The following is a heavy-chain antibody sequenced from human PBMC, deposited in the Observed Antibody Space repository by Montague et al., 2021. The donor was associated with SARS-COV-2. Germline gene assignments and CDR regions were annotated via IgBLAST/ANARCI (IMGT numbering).Heavy chain of an antibody. CDR1: GGSISSYY. Sequence: SETLSLTCTVSGGSISSYYWSWIRQPPGKGLEWIGYIYYSGSTNYNPSLKSRVTISVDTSKNQFSLKLSSVTAADTAVCYCAREGGRIQLWLRGDDAFNIWGQGTLVTVSS. CDR2: IYYSGST. V-gene: IGHV4-59*12. CDR3: AREGGRIQLWLRGDDAFNI. D-gene: IGHD5-18*01. J-gene: IGHJ3*02.